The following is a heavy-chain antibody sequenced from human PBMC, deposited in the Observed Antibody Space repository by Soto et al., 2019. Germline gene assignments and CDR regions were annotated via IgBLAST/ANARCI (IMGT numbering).Heavy chain of an antibody. Sequence: QVQLVQSGAEVKKPESSVKVSCKAPGGTFSTYAISWVRQAPGQGLEWMGGIITMFGTANYAQRFQDRVTNTADESRNTVDMELSSLRSKDTAVDFGARGIQLWVRRINNGYSGWGQGTLVTVSS. CDR3: ARGIQLWVRRINNGYSG. J-gene: IGHJ4*02. CDR1: GGTFSTYA. D-gene: IGHD5-18*01. V-gene: IGHV1-69*12. CDR2: IITMFGTA.